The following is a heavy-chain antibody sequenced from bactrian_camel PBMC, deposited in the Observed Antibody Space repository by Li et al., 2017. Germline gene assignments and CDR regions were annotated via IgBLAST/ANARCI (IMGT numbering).Heavy chain of an antibody. CDR1: GLSFSNYA. D-gene: IGHD3*01. J-gene: IGHJ4*01. CDR3: ANSLWEGGDYYYAGDW. CDR2: ISMYGRST. Sequence: QLVESGGGVVQPGGSLRLSCDASGLSFSNYAMTWVRQAPGKGLEWVASISMYGRSTFYADSVKGRFTISRDNAKNTLYLQMNSLKFEDAGMYYCANSLWEGGDYYYAGDWWGQGTQVTVS. V-gene: IGHV3S1*01.